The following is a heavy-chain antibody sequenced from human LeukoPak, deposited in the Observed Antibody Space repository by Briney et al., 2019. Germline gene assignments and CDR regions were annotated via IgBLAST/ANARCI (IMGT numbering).Heavy chain of an antibody. CDR2: IIPIFGTA. J-gene: IGHJ4*02. V-gene: IGHV1-69*06. D-gene: IGHD5-24*01. CDR1: GGTFSSYA. CDR3: ARLEMATNGFDY. Sequence: ASVKVSCKASGGTFSSYAISWVRQAPGQGLEWMGGIIPIFGTANYAQKFQGRVTITADKSTSTAYMELSSLRSEDTAVYYCARLEMATNGFDYWGQGTLVTVPS.